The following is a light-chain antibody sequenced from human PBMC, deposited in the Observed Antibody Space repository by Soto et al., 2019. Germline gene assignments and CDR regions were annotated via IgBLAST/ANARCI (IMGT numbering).Light chain of an antibody. J-gene: IGLJ1*01. CDR3: TSFTTSHTHA. Sequence: QSVLTHPASLSGSPGQSITISCTGTSSDIGSYNFVSRYQQHPGKIPKLVIYDVSNRPSGVTSRFSGSKSDNTASLTISGLRTEDEADYYCTSFTTSHTHAFGTGTKVTVL. CDR1: SSDIGSYNF. V-gene: IGLV2-14*01. CDR2: DVS.